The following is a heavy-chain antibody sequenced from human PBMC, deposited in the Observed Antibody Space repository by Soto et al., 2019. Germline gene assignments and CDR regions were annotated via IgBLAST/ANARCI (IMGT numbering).Heavy chain of an antibody. D-gene: IGHD3-16*01. CDR1: GFTFSSYG. CDR2: ISYDGSNK. CDR3: AKESYVYFPYYYHYGMDV. J-gene: IGHJ6*02. V-gene: IGHV3-30*18. Sequence: GGSLRLSCAASGFTFSSYGMHWVRQAPGKGLEWVAVISYDGSNKYYADSVKGRFTISRDNSKNTLYLQMNSLRAEDTAVYYCAKESYVYFPYYYHYGMDVRAQGTTVTVS.